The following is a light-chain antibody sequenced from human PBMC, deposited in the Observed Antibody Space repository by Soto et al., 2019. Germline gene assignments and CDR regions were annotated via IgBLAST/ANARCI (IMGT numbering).Light chain of an antibody. V-gene: IGLV2-23*01. J-gene: IGLJ1*01. CDR3: CSYAGSSTYV. Sequence: QSVLTQPASGSGSPGQSITISCTGTSSDVGSYNLVSWYQQHPGKAPKLMIYEGSKRPSGVSNRFSGSKSGNTAPLTISGLQAEDEADYYCCSYAGSSTYVFGTGTKVTVL. CDR2: EGS. CDR1: SSDVGSYNL.